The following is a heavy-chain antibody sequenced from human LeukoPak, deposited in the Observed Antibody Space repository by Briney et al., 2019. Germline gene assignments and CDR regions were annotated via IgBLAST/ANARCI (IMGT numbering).Heavy chain of an antibody. CDR2: INPNSGGT. Sequence: ASVKVSCKASGYTFTGYYMHWVRQAPGQGLEWMGWINPNSGGTNYAQKFQGRVTMTRDTSISTAYMELSRLRSDDTAAYYCAREGDSSWLHDVFDIWGQGTMVTVSS. V-gene: IGHV1-2*02. CDR1: GYTFTGYY. D-gene: IGHD6-13*01. J-gene: IGHJ3*02. CDR3: AREGDSSWLHDVFDI.